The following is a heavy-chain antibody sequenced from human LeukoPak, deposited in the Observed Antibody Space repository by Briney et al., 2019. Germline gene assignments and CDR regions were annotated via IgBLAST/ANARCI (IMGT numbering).Heavy chain of an antibody. CDR1: GGSISSYY. J-gene: IGHJ4*02. Sequence: SETLSLTCTVPGGSISSYYWSWIRQPAGKGLEWIGRIYASGSTNYNPSLKSRVTMSVDTTKNQFSLRLSSVTAADTAVYYCARGTYFDVLTGYSPGTFDYWGQGTLVTVSS. D-gene: IGHD3-9*01. CDR2: IYASGST. V-gene: IGHV4-4*07. CDR3: ARGTYFDVLTGYSPGTFDY.